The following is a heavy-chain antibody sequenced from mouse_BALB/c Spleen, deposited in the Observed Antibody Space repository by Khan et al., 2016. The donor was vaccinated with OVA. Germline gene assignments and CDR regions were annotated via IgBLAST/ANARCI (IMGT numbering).Heavy chain of an antibody. D-gene: IGHD1-1*01. Sequence: EVKLLESGPGLVKPSQSLSLTCTVTGYSITSDYAWNWIRQFPGNKLEWVGYISYSGRTSYNPSLKSRISITRDTSKNQFFLQLNSVTTEDTATXYCARSVTITTVVATDFDYCGHGTTLTVSS. CDR3: ARSVTITTVVATDFDY. V-gene: IGHV3-2*02. CDR2: ISYSGRT. J-gene: IGHJ2*01. CDR1: GYSITSDYA.